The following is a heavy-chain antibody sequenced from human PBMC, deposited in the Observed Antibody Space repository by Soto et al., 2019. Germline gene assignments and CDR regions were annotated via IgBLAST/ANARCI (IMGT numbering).Heavy chain of an antibody. V-gene: IGHV1-69*13. D-gene: IGHD3-16*01. J-gene: IGHJ3*02. Sequence: ESAVKVSCKASGGTFGSNAISWVRQAPGQGLEWMGNIIPIFGTTKNAQKFQGRVTITADEPTNTAYMELSSLRSEDTAVYYCAREGFTFGPGEVRGAFDIWGQGTVVTVSS. CDR3: AREGFTFGPGEVRGAFDI. CDR1: GGTFGSNA. CDR2: IIPIFGTT.